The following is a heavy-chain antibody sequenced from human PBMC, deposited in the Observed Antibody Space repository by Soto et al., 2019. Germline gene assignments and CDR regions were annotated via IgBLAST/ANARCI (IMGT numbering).Heavy chain of an antibody. D-gene: IGHD4-17*01. CDR1: GFTFSSYG. V-gene: IGHV3-30*18. J-gene: IGHJ4*02. CDR3: AKVEITVTSLIDY. Sequence: ESGGGVVQPGRSLRLSCAASGFTFSSYGMHWVRQAPGKGLEWVAVISYDGSNKYYADSVKGRFTISRDNSKNTLYLQMNSLRAEDTAVYYCAKVEITVTSLIDYWGQGTLVTVSS. CDR2: ISYDGSNK.